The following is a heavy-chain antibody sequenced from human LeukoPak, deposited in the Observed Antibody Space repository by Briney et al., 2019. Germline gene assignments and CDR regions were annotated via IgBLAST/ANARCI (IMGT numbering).Heavy chain of an antibody. CDR1: GFTFSNAW. Sequence: GGSLRLSCTASGFTFSNAWMSWVRQAPGKGLEWVGHIKSKTHGGTTDYAAPVKGRFTISRDNSKNTLFLQMNSLRAEDTAVYYCAKDKGFYYGSSGYRYYFDYWGQGTLVTVSS. CDR3: AKDKGFYYGSSGYRYYFDY. CDR2: IKSKTHGGTT. V-gene: IGHV3-15*01. D-gene: IGHD3-22*01. J-gene: IGHJ4*02.